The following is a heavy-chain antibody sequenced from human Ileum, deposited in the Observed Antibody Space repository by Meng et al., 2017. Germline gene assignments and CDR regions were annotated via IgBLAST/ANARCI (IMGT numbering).Heavy chain of an antibody. Sequence: QLQLQESGPGLVKSSETLSLTFTVSGGPIRSNSYYWAWIRQPPGTGPAWIGSIHSSGDTYYNPSLESRVTISVDTSKNQFSLKMRSVTAADTAVYYCARLIDSSSYLGWFDPWGHGTLVTVSS. D-gene: IGHD6-6*01. V-gene: IGHV4-39*01. J-gene: IGHJ5*02. CDR2: IHSSGDT. CDR1: GGPIRSNSYY. CDR3: ARLIDSSSYLGWFDP.